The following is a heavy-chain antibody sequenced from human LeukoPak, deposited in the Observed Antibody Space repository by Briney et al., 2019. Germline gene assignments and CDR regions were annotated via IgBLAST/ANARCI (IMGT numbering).Heavy chain of an antibody. CDR3: ASGGERGYSYGFDAFDI. Sequence: PSETLSLTCTVSGGSISSYYWSWIRQPPGKGLEWIGYIYYSGSTNYNPSLKSRVTISVDTSKNQFSLKLSSVTAADTAVYYCASGGERGYSYGFDAFDIWGQGTTVTVSS. CDR2: IYYSGST. CDR1: GGSISSYY. D-gene: IGHD5-18*01. V-gene: IGHV4-59*01. J-gene: IGHJ3*02.